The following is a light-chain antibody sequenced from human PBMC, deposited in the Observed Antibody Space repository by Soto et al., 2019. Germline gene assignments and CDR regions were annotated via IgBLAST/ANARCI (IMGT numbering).Light chain of an antibody. CDR3: CSYAGSSTP. CDR1: SSDVGSYNL. CDR2: EGS. V-gene: IGLV2-23*01. J-gene: IGLJ3*02. Sequence: QSVLTQPASVSGSPGQSITISCTGTSSDVGSYNLVSWYQQHPGKAPKLMIYEGSKRLSGVSNRFSGSKSGNTASLTISGLQAEDEADYYCCSYAGSSTPFGGGTKLTVL.